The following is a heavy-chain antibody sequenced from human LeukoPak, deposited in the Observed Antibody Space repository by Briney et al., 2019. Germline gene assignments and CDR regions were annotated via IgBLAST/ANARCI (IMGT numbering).Heavy chain of an antibody. Sequence: SETLSLTCAVYGGSFSGYYWSWIRQPPGKGLEWIGEINHSGSTNYNPSLKSRVTISVDTSKNQFSLKLSSMTAADTAVYYCARVLGYCSGGSCYHDAFDIWGQGTMVTVSS. CDR1: GGSFSGYY. D-gene: IGHD2-15*01. J-gene: IGHJ3*02. CDR2: INHSGST. V-gene: IGHV4-34*01. CDR3: ARVLGYCSGGSCYHDAFDI.